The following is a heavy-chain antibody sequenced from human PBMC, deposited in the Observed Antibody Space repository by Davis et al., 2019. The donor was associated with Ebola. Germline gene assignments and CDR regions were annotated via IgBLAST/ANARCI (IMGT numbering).Heavy chain of an antibody. CDR3: ARRGGGSGSYYNARIMEDY. V-gene: IGHV4-31*03. Sequence: PSETLSLTCTVSGGSISSGGYYWSWIRQHPGKGLEWIGYIYYSGSTYYNPSLKSRVTISVDTSKNQFSLKLSSVTAADTAVYYCARRGGGSGSYYNARIMEDYWGQGTLVTVSS. CDR1: GGSISSGGYY. CDR2: IYYSGST. D-gene: IGHD3-10*01. J-gene: IGHJ4*02.